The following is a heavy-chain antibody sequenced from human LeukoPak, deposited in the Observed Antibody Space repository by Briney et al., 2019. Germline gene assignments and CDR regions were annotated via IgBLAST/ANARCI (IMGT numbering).Heavy chain of an antibody. CDR3: ARGERRAAAGDY. Sequence: ASVKVSCKASGGTFSSYAISWVRQAPGQGLEWMGGIIPIFGTANYAQKFQGRVTITTDESTSTAYMELRSLRSDDTAVYYCARGERRAAAGDYWGQGTLVTVSS. CDR1: GGTFSSYA. CDR2: IIPIFGTA. V-gene: IGHV1-69*05. D-gene: IGHD6-13*01. J-gene: IGHJ4*02.